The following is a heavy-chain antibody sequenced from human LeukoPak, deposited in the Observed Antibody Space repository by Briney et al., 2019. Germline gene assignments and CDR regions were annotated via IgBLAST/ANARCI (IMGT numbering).Heavy chain of an antibody. CDR3: ARDPPRGYGLDV. CDR1: GGSISSGGYY. Sequence: PSETLSLTCTVSGGSISSGGYYWSWIRQHPGKGLEWIGYIYYSGSTYYNPSLKSRVTISVDTSKNQYSLNLSSVTAADTAVYYCARDPPRGYGLDVWGPGITVTVS. CDR2: IYYSGST. J-gene: IGHJ6*02. V-gene: IGHV4-31*03.